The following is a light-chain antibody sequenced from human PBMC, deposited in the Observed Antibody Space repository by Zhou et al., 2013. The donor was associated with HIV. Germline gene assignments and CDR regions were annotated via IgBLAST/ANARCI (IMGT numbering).Light chain of an antibody. CDR1: QSISTW. CDR2: AAS. V-gene: IGKV1-5*01. J-gene: IGKJ3*01. CDR3: QQYYSYLT. Sequence: DIQMTQSPSTLSASVGDRVTITCRASQSISTWLAWYQQKRGKAPKLLIYAASTLQSGVPSRFSGSGSGTDFTLTISCLQSEDFATYYCQQYYSYLTFGPGTKVDIK.